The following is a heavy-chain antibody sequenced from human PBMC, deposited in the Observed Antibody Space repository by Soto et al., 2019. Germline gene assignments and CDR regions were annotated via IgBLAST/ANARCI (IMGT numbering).Heavy chain of an antibody. D-gene: IGHD7-27*01. Sequence: QVQLVESGGGVVQPGRSLRLSCAASGFTFSSYAMHWVRQAPGKGLEWVAVISYDGSNKYDADSVKGRFTISRDNSENTLYLQMNSLRAEDTAVYYCARQTGDWGQGTLVTVSS. V-gene: IGHV3-30-3*01. CDR3: ARQTGD. CDR2: ISYDGSNK. J-gene: IGHJ4*02. CDR1: GFTFSSYA.